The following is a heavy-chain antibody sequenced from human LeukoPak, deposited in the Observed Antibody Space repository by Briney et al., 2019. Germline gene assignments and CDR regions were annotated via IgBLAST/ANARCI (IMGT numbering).Heavy chain of an antibody. V-gene: IGHV1-8*03. Sequence: ASVKVSCKASGGTFSSYAISWVRQATGQGLEWMGWMNPNSGNTGYAQKFQGRVTITRNTSISTAYMELSSLRSEDTAVYYCARGPGVRGVDYWGQGTMVTVSS. CDR1: GGTFSSYA. CDR2: MNPNSGNT. D-gene: IGHD3-10*01. CDR3: ARGPGVRGVDY. J-gene: IGHJ3*01.